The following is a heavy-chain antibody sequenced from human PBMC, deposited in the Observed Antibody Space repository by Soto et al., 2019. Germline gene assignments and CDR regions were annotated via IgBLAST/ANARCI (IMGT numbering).Heavy chain of an antibody. D-gene: IGHD3-22*01. CDR2: INSDGNST. CDR1: GFTFSKNW. CDR3: AKLGVTTPFDY. Sequence: EVQLVESGGGLVQPGGSLRLSCVTSGFTFSKNWMHWVRQAPGKGLVWVSRINSDGNSTSYADSVKGRFTISRDNAKNTLYLQMNRLRAEGTALYYCAKLGVTTPFDYWGQGTLVTVSS. V-gene: IGHV3-74*01. J-gene: IGHJ4*02.